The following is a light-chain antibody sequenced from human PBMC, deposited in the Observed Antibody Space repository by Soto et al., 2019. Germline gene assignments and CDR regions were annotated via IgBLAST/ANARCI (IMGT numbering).Light chain of an antibody. J-gene: IGKJ1*01. V-gene: IGKV1-27*01. Sequence: DIQMTQSPSSLSASVGDRVXXXXXASQGIGNYLAWYQQKPGKVPKLLIYTSSTLQSGVPSRFSGSGSGTDFTLTISNLQPEDFATYYCQQYYSYPPTFGQGTKVDIK. CDR1: QGIGNY. CDR2: TSS. CDR3: QQYYSYPPT.